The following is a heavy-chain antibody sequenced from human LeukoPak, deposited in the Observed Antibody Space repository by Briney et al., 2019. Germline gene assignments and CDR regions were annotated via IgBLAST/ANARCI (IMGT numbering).Heavy chain of an antibody. J-gene: IGHJ4*02. V-gene: IGHV6-1*01. Sequence: SQTLSLTCAISGGRVSSNSAAWNWIRQSPSRGLEWLGRTYYRSDWYSDYAVSVKSRVSITPDTAKNQFSLQLNSVTPEDTAIYYCAREGSYFDYWGQGTLVSVSS. CDR3: AREGSYFDY. CDR1: GGRVSSNSAA. CDR2: TYYRSDWYS.